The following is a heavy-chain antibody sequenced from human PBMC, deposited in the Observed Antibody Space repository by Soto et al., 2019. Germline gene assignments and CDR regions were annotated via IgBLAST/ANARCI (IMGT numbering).Heavy chain of an antibody. CDR1: GDSISRYN. V-gene: IGHV4-59*01. Sequence: PSLTCTRSGDSISRYNRSWIRQPPRQGRQWIGSIYYSGNTNYNPTLKGRVIFSVDTPKNEFCLQVSGETARDRVAYSCAKDLLTDAEGYTFDDWGQGTRVTASS. J-gene: IGHJ4*02. D-gene: IGHD6-13*01. CDR2: IYYSGNT. CDR3: AKDLLTDAEGYTFDD.